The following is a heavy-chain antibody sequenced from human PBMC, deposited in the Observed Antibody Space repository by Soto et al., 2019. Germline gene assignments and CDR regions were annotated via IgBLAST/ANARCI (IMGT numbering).Heavy chain of an antibody. J-gene: IGHJ5*02. CDR3: ARHQKRWLKSGEKNNWFDP. CDR2: IYYSGST. Sequence: SETLSLTCTVSGGSISSSSYYWGWIRQPPGKGLEWIGSIYYSGSTYYNPSLKSRVTISVDTSKNQFSLKLSSVTAADTAVYYCARHQKRWLKSGEKNNWFDPWGQGTLVPVYS. V-gene: IGHV4-39*01. CDR1: GGSISSSSYY. D-gene: IGHD5-12*01.